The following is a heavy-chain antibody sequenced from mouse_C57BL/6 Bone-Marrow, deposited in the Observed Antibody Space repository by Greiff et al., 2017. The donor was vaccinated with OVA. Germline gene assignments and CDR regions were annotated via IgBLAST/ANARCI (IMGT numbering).Heavy chain of an antibody. Sequence: EVQVVESGGGLVKPGGSLKLSCAASGFTFSDYGMHWVRQAPEKGLEWVAYISSGSSTIYYADTVKGRFTISRDNAKNTLFLQMTSLRSEDTAMYYCARGRTTVVAPWYFDVWGTGTTVTVSS. J-gene: IGHJ1*03. CDR3: ARGRTTVVAPWYFDV. D-gene: IGHD1-1*01. CDR2: ISSGSSTI. CDR1: GFTFSDYG. V-gene: IGHV5-17*01.